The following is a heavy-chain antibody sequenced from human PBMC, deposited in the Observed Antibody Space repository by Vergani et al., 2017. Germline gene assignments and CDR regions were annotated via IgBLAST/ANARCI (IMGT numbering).Heavy chain of an antibody. CDR3: TRDLLPSRSIAAAGRPGDRDYY. J-gene: IGHJ4*02. CDR2: IRSKAYGGTT. Sequence: EVQLVESGGGLVQPGRSLRLSCTASGFTFGDYAMSWVRQAPGKGLEWVGFIRSKAYGGTTEYAASVKGRFTIASDDSKSIAYLQMNSLKTEDTAVYYCTRDLLPSRSIAAAGRPGDRDYYWGQGTLVTVSS. CDR1: GFTFGDYA. D-gene: IGHD6-13*01. V-gene: IGHV3-49*04.